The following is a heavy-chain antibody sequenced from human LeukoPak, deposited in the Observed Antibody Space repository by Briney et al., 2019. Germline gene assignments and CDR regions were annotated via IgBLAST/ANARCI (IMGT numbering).Heavy chain of an antibody. CDR3: ATTVSAGTYRYFQH. CDR1: GYIFTTYA. J-gene: IGHJ1*01. D-gene: IGHD6-13*01. CDR2: INAGNGNT. Sequence: ASVKVSCKASGYIFTTYAMHRVRQAPGQSLEWMGWINAGNGNTKYSQKFQGRVTITRDTSANIAYMELSSLRSEDTAVYYCATTVSAGTYRYFQHWGQGTLVTVSS. V-gene: IGHV1-3*01.